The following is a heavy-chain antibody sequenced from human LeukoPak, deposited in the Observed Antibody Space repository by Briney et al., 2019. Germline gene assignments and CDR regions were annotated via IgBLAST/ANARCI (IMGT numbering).Heavy chain of an antibody. D-gene: IGHD1-20*01. Sequence: PSETLSLTCTVSGGSISSSSYYWGWIRQPPGKGLEWIGSIYYSGSTYYNPSLKSRVTISVDTSKNQFSLKLSSVTAADTAVYYCARLDNWATAYFDYWGQGTLVTVSS. CDR1: GGSISSSSYY. CDR3: ARLDNWATAYFDY. J-gene: IGHJ4*02. CDR2: IYYSGST. V-gene: IGHV4-39*07.